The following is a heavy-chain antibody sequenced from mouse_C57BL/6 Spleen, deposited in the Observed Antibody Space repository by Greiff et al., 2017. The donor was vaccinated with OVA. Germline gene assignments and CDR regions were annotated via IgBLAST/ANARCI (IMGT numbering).Heavy chain of an antibody. D-gene: IGHD1-1*01. CDR3: ARSAITTVVGY. J-gene: IGHJ2*01. CDR2: IDPSDSYT. V-gene: IGHV1-50*01. CDR1: GYTFTSYW. Sequence: QVQLQQPGAELVKPGASVKLSCKASGYTFTSYWMQWVKQRPGQGLEWIGEIDPSDSYTNYHQKFKGKATLTVDTASSTAYMQLSSLTSEDSAVYYCARSAITTVVGYWGQGTTLTVSS.